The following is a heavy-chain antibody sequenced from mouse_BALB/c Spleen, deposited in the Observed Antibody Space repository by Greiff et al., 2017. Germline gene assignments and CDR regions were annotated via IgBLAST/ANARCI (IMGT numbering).Heavy chain of an antibody. Sequence: EVQRVESGPGLVKPSQSLSLTCSVTGYSITSGYYWNWIRQFPGNKLEWMGYISYDGSNNYNPSLKNRISITRDTSKNQFFLKLNSVTTEDTATYYCARARGTATGYFDVWGAGTTVTVSS. J-gene: IGHJ1*01. V-gene: IGHV3-6*02. D-gene: IGHD1-2*01. CDR1: GYSITSGYY. CDR3: ARARGTATGYFDV. CDR2: ISYDGSN.